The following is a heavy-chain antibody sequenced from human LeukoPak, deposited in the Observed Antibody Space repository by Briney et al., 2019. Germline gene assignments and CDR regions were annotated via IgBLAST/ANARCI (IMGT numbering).Heavy chain of an antibody. CDR3: ARDRYGGNSGEFDY. CDR1: GGSISSYY. V-gene: IGHV4-59*01. J-gene: IGHJ4*02. Sequence: SSETLSLTCTVSGGSISSYYWSWIRQPPGKGLEWIGCTHYSGATNYNPSLKSRVTISVDTSKNQLSLKLSSVTAADTAVCYCARDRYGGNSGEFDYWGQGTLVTVSS. D-gene: IGHD4-23*01. CDR2: THYSGAT.